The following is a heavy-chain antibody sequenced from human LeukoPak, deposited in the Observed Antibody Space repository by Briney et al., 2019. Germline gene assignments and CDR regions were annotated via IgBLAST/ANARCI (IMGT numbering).Heavy chain of an antibody. Sequence: SVKVSCKASGGTFSSYAISWVQQAPGQGLEWMGGIIPIFGTANYAQKFQGRVTITTDESTSTAYMELRSLRSDDTAVYYCARDQALGYEHFDYWGQGTLVTVSS. CDR1: GGTFSSYA. CDR2: IIPIFGTA. D-gene: IGHD5-12*01. CDR3: ARDQALGYEHFDY. J-gene: IGHJ4*02. V-gene: IGHV1-69*05.